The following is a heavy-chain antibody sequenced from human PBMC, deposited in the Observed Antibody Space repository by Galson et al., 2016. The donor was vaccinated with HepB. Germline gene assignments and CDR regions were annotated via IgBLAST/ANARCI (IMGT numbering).Heavy chain of an antibody. D-gene: IGHD1-14*01. CDR3: ARLPGLIYGLGV. Sequence: SETLSLTCTVSGGSISSHYWSWIRQPPGKGLEWIGYIYYSGDTNYNPSLKSRVTMSVDTSKNHFSLKLRSVTAADTALYYCARLPGLIYGLGVWGQGTTVTVSS. CDR2: IYYSGDT. CDR1: GGSISSHY. V-gene: IGHV4-59*11. J-gene: IGHJ6*02.